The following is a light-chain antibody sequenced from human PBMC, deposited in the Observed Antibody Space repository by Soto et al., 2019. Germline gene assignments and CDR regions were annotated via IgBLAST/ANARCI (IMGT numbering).Light chain of an antibody. CDR3: QQRTNLALT. Sequence: EIVLTQSPVTLSLSPGERATLSCRASQSVTTFLAWYQQKPGQAHRLLIYDASKRATGIPARFSGSGSRTNFTLTISTLKHEDFAIYDCQQRTNLALTFDGGTKVEIK. CDR2: DAS. J-gene: IGKJ4*01. CDR1: QSVTTF. V-gene: IGKV3-11*01.